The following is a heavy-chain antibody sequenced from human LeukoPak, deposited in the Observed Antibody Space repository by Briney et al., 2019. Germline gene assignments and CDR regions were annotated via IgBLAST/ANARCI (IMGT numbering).Heavy chain of an antibody. CDR3: ASLSDSTGYYFASQDDC. J-gene: IGHJ4*02. CDR1: GGSVSSYY. CDR2: IHYSGST. Sequence: PSETLSLTCSVSGGSVSSYYWSWLRQPPGKGLEWIGYIHYSGSTNYNPSLKSRVTMSVDTSKNQVSLKLISVTAADTAVYYCASLSDSTGYYFASQDDCWGQGTLVTVSS. D-gene: IGHD3-22*01. V-gene: IGHV4-59*08.